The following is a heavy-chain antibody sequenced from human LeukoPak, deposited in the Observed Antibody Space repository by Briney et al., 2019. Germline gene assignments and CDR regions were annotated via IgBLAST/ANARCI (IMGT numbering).Heavy chain of an antibody. CDR3: ARGLMSSYDGGTNHGTFDI. CDR1: SGSFRSRNS. Sequence: SETLSLTCAVSSGSFRSRNSWSWVRQPPEKGLEWIGEIDQSGSTNYNPSLKSRVTISIDRSKNQFSLNLKSVTAADTAVYYCARGLMSSYDGGTNHGTFDIWGQGTMVAVS. CDR2: IDQSGST. V-gene: IGHV4-4*02. D-gene: IGHD1-1*01. J-gene: IGHJ3*02.